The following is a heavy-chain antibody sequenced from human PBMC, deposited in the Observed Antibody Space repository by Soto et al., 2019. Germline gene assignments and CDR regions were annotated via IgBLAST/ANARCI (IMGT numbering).Heavy chain of an antibody. CDR3: ARQIYDSDTGPNFQYYFDS. J-gene: IGHJ4*02. D-gene: IGHD3-22*01. Sequence: GESLKISCKGSGYSFAGYWITWVRQKPGKGLEWMGRIDPSDSQTYYSPSFRGHVTISVTKSITTVFLQWSSLRASDTTMYYCARQIYDSDTGPNFQYYFDSWGQGTPVTISS. V-gene: IGHV5-10-1*01. CDR1: GYSFAGYW. CDR2: IDPSDSQT.